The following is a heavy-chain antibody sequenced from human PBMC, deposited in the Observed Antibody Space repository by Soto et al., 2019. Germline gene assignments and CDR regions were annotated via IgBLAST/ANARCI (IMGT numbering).Heavy chain of an antibody. D-gene: IGHD2-2*01. CDR3: SIGSWSAETFDV. V-gene: IGHV1-69*02. CDR2: IIPMLTVT. Sequence: QVHLEQSGAEVKKPGSSVKVSCKAAGGTFSTYTLIWVRQAPGQGLEWMGRIIPMLTVTNSAQKFQGRVTLTADKSTSTAFRELTSLTSDDTAVYYCSIGSWSAETFDVWGQGTRVTVSS. J-gene: IGHJ3*01. CDR1: GGTFSTYT.